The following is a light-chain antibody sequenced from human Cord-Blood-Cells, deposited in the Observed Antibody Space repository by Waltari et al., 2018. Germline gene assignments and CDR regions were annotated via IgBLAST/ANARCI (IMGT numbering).Light chain of an antibody. Sequence: DIVMTPTPATLSVSPVERATLSGRASQSVNSNLVWYQQKPGQAPRLLIYGASTRATGIPARFSGSVSGTEFTVTISSLQSEEVAVYDCQQYNNWAPYTFGQGTKLELK. CDR3: QQYNNWAPYT. CDR1: QSVNSN. V-gene: IGKV3-15*01. CDR2: GAS. J-gene: IGKJ2*01.